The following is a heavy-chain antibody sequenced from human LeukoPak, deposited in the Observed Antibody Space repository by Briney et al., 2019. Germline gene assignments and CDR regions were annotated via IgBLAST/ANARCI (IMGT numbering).Heavy chain of an antibody. J-gene: IGHJ4*02. CDR1: GGTFSSYT. D-gene: IGHD3-10*01. Sequence: PWASVKVSCKASGGTFSSYTISWVRQAPGQGLEWMGRIIPIFGTANYAQKFQGRVTITADKSTSTAYMELSSLRSEDTAVYYCAGVGLYGSGNDYWGQGTLVTVSS. CDR3: AGVGLYGSGNDY. V-gene: IGHV1-69*08. CDR2: IIPIFGTA.